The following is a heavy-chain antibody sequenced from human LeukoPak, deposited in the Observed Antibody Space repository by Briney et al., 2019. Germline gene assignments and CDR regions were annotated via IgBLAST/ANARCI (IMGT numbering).Heavy chain of an antibody. V-gene: IGHV3-30*02. CDR3: AKESNGLDI. Sequence: PGGSLRLSCAASELTLNTYAMHWVRQAPGKGLEWVAIVWSGGSRNTYADSVKGRFTISRDNSKNTLYLQMNSLRVEDTAIYYCAKESNGLDIWGRGTTVIVTS. CDR1: ELTLNTYA. CDR2: VWSGGSRN. J-gene: IGHJ3*02. D-gene: IGHD2-8*01.